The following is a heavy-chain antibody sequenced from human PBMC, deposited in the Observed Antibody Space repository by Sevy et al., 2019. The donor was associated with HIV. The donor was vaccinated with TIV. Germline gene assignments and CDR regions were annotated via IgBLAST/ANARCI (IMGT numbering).Heavy chain of an antibody. J-gene: IGHJ4*02. Sequence: GGSLRLSCAASQFTFRDYTMNWVRQPPGKGLEWISYISSGSSYISYADSVKGRFTISRDNAENSLYLQMIRLRAVDTGVNFWACGGDYYGSGTYDYWGQGTLVTVSS. CDR1: QFTFRDYT. CDR2: ISSGSSYI. D-gene: IGHD3-10*01. CDR3: ACGGDYYGSGTYDY. V-gene: IGHV3-21*06.